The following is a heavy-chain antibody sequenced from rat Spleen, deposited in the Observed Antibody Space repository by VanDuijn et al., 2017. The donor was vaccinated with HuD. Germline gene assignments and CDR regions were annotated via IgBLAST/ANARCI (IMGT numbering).Heavy chain of an antibody. V-gene: IGHV5-58*01. CDR2: INTDGGTT. CDR1: GFTFSSYW. D-gene: IGHD1-11*01. J-gene: IGHJ2*01. Sequence: EVQLVESGGGLVLPGRSMKLSCVASGFTFSSYWMYWIRQAPGKGLEWVSSINTDGGTTYYPDSVKGRFTISRDNAENIVYLQMNSLRSEDTATYYCAKDKEGGYAFEHWGQGVMVTVSS. CDR3: AKDKEGGYAFEH.